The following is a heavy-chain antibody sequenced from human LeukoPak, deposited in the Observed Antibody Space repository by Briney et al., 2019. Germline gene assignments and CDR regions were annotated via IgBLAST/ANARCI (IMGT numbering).Heavy chain of an antibody. CDR2: INADGRTA. J-gene: IGHJ3*01. CDR3: VVVVEPPDSDGFDV. D-gene: IGHD1-14*01. V-gene: IGHV3-74*01. Sequence: GGSLRLSCAASGFTFGNSWVHWVRHAPGKGLVWVSLINADGRTATYADSVKGRFTISRDNARNTLSLQMNSLTTEDTAVYYCVVVVEPPDSDGFDVWGQGTMITVSS. CDR1: GFTFGNSW.